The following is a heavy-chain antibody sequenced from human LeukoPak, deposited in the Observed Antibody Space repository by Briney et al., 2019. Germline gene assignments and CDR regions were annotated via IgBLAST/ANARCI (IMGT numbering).Heavy chain of an antibody. J-gene: IGHJ4*02. D-gene: IGHD5-24*01. V-gene: IGHV3-23*01. CDR3: AKDDGWVQYAN. CDR2: IGGSADSA. CDR1: GFTFSIYA. Sequence: GGSLRLSCAASGFTFSIYAMNWVRQAPGKGLEWVSVIGGSADSADYADSVKGRFTISRDDSKNTLYLQMISLRSEDTAVYYCAKDDGWVQYANWGQGTLVTVSS.